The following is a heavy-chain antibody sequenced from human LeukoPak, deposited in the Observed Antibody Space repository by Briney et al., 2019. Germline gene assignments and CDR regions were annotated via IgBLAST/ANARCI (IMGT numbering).Heavy chain of an antibody. CDR2: INSDGSNT. J-gene: IGHJ4*02. CDR1: GFTISNYW. Sequence: GGSLRLSCAASGFTISNYWMHWVRQAPGKGLVWVSRINSDGSNTIYADSVKGRFTVSRDNAKNTLYLQMNSLRAEDTAVYYCARSSSGYYDYWGQGTLVTVSS. CDR3: ARSSSGYYDY. D-gene: IGHD2/OR15-2a*01. V-gene: IGHV3-74*01.